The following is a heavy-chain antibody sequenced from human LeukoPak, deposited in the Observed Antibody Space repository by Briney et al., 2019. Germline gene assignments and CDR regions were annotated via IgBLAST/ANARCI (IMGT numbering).Heavy chain of an antibody. CDR2: IYTSGST. CDR1: GGSISSGSYY. D-gene: IGHD4-17*01. Sequence: PSETLSLTCTVSGGSISSGSYYWSWIRQPAGKGLEWIGRIYTSGSTNYNPSLKSRVTISVDTSKNQFSLKLSSVTAADTAVYYCASGAYGDFRLNWFDPWGQGTLVAVSS. V-gene: IGHV4-61*02. J-gene: IGHJ5*02. CDR3: ASGAYGDFRLNWFDP.